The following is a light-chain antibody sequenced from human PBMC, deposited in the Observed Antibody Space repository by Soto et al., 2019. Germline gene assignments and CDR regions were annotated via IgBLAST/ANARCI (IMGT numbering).Light chain of an antibody. CDR1: QSVATN. CDR2: AAS. J-gene: IGKJ1*01. V-gene: IGKV3-15*01. CDR3: QQYNNWWT. Sequence: EIVLTQSPATLSLSPGERATLSCRASQSVATNLAWYQQRPGQAPRLLIYAASTRATGIPARFSGSGSGTEFTLTINSLRSEDFAVYYCQQYNNWWTFGQGTKVDI.